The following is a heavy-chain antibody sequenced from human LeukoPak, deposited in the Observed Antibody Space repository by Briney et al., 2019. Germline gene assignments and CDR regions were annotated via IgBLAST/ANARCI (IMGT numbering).Heavy chain of an antibody. V-gene: IGHV4-59*01. Sequence: SETLSLTCTVSGGSISSYYWSWLRQPPGKGLEWIGYIYYSGSTNYNPSLKSRVTISVDTSKNQFSLKLSSVTAADTAVYYCARVQDDYGDYFDYWGQGTLVTVSS. D-gene: IGHD4-17*01. J-gene: IGHJ4*02. CDR1: GGSISSYY. CDR3: ARVQDDYGDYFDY. CDR2: IYYSGST.